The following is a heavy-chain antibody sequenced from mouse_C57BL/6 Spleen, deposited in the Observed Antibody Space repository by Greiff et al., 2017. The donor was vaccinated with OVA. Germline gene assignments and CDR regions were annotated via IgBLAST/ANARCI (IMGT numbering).Heavy chain of an antibody. CDR2: IYWDDAK. CDR3: ARKEDYDYDVGYFDY. V-gene: IGHV8-12*01. Sequence: QVTLKESGPGILQSSQTLSLTCSFSGFSLSTSGMGVSWIRQPSGKGLEWLAHIYWDDAKRYNPSLKSRLTISKDTSRNQVFLKITSVDTADTATYYGARKEDYDYDVGYFDYWGQGTTLTVSS. D-gene: IGHD2-4*01. CDR1: GFSLSTSGMG. J-gene: IGHJ2*01.